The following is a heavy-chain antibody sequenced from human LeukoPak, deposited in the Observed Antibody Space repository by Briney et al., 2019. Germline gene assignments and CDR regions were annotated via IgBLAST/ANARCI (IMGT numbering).Heavy chain of an antibody. J-gene: IGHJ4*02. V-gene: IGHV7-4-1*02. CDR1: GYTFTSYA. D-gene: IGHD3-3*01. Sequence: ASVKVSCKASGYTFTSYAMNWVRQAPGQGLEWMGWINTNTGNPTYAQGFTGRFVFSLDTSVSTAYLQISSLKAEDTAVYYCAREFMLATSYYYDFWSGDWPRIDYWGQGTLVTVSS. CDR2: INTNTGNP. CDR3: AREFMLATSYYYDFWSGDWPRIDY.